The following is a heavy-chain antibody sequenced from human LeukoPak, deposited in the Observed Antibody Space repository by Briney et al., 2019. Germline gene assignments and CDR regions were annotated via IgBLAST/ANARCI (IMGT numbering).Heavy chain of an antibody. D-gene: IGHD3-9*01. CDR3: ASGVFYGILTGPHYYYGMDV. CDR2: IIPIFGTA. J-gene: IGHJ6*04. CDR1: GGTFSSYA. V-gene: IGHV1-69*06. Sequence: SVKVSCKASGGTFSSYAISWVRQAPGQGLEWMGGIIPIFGTANYAQKFQGRVTITADKSTSTAYMELSSLRSEDTAVYYCASGVFYGILTGPHYYYGMDVWGKGTTVTVSS.